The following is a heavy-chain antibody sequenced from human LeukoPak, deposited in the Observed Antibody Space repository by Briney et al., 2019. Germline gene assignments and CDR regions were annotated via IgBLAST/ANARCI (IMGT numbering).Heavy chain of an antibody. CDR2: ISAYNGNT. J-gene: IGHJ4*02. D-gene: IGHD6-13*01. CDR3: ALGYSSSLAGVVEIDY. V-gene: IGHV1-18*01. Sequence: ASVKVSCRTSGYTFTIYGISWVRQAPGQGLEWMGWISAYNGNTNYAQKLQGRVTMTTDTSTSTAYMELRSLRSDDTAVYYCALGYSSSLAGVVEIDYWGQGTLVTVSS. CDR1: GYTFTIYG.